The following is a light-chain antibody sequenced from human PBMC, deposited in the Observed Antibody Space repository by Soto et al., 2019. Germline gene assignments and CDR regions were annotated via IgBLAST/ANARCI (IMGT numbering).Light chain of an antibody. V-gene: IGLV1-40*01. CDR1: SSNIGAGYD. CDR3: QSYDSSLRGSV. J-gene: IGLJ1*01. Sequence: QSVLTQPPSVSGAPGQRLTISCTGSSSNIGAGYDVHWYQQLPGTAPELLIYANTARPSGVPARFSGSKSGTSASLAINGLQTEDEADYYCQSYDSSLRGSVFGTGTKVTVL. CDR2: ANT.